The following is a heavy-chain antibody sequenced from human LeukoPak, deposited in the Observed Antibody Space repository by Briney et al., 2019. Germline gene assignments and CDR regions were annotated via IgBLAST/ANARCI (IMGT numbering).Heavy chain of an antibody. D-gene: IGHD1-26*01. Sequence: PSETLSLTCTVSGGSLTDSSFFWGWIRQSPGAGLEWIGKIYLDGRTNYDPSLRNRVTISVDTSKNQFSLRLTSVTAADRAVYYCVRLAGSYFRHGYYFYYMDVWGKGTTVTVSS. CDR1: GGSLTDSSFF. J-gene: IGHJ6*03. CDR3: VRLAGSYFRHGYYFYYMDV. CDR2: IYLDGRT. V-gene: IGHV4-39*01.